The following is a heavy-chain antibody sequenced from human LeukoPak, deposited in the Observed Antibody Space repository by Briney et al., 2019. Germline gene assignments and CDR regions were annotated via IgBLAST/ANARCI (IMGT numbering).Heavy chain of an antibody. V-gene: IGHV1-2*02. CDR3: ARTFYEQMPHFDY. D-gene: IGHD3-16*01. CDR2: INPNSGGT. J-gene: IGHJ4*02. CDR1: GYTFTGYY. Sequence: ASVKVSCKASGYTFTGYYMHWVRQAPGQGLEWMGWINPNSGGTSYAQKFQGRVTMTRNTSISTAYMELSSLRSEDTAVYYCARTFYEQMPHFDYWGQGTLVTVSS.